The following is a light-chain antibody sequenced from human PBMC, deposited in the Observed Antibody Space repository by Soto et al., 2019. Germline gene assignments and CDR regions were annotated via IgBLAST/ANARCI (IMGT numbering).Light chain of an antibody. CDR1: QSVTSN. Sequence: EIVLTQSPGTLSLSPGERATLSCRASQSVTSNYLAWYQQKPGQAPRLLIYGASSRATGIPARFSGSGSGTEFILTVSRLQSEDFAVYYCQQYNEWPFTFGPGTKVDIK. J-gene: IGKJ3*01. V-gene: IGKV3D-15*01. CDR3: QQYNEWPFT. CDR2: GAS.